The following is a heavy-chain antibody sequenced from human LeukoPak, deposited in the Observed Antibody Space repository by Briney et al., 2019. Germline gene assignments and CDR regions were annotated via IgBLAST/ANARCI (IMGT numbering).Heavy chain of an antibody. CDR3: AKVDSGYDWDAFDI. Sequence: VGSLRLSCAASGFTFSSYAMSWVRQAPGKGREWVSAISVSGGGTYYADSVKGRCTTSIENFKNTLYMQMNSLGDEDTAVYYCAKVDSGYDWDAFDIWGQGTMVTVSS. D-gene: IGHD5-12*01. CDR2: ISVSGGGT. CDR1: GFTFSSYA. J-gene: IGHJ3*02. V-gene: IGHV3-23*01.